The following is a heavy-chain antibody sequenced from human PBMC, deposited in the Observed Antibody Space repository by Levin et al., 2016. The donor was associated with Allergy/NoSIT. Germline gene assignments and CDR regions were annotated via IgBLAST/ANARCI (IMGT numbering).Heavy chain of an antibody. CDR3: ARGPLPRTLQYYYDEGAMDV. Sequence: WVRQAPGQGLEWMGWISAYNGNTNYAQKLQGRVTMTTDTSTSTAYMELRSLRSDDTAVYYCARGPLPRTLQYYYDEGAMDVWGQGTTVTVSS. CDR2: ISAYNGNT. V-gene: IGHV1-18*01. J-gene: IGHJ6*02. D-gene: IGHD3-22*01.